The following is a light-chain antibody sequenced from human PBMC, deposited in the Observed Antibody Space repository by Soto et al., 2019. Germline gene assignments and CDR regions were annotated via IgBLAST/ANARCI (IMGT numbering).Light chain of an antibody. CDR1: SSDVGGYNY. Sequence: QSALTQPASVSGSPGQSITISCTGTSSDVGGYNYVSWYQQHPGKAPKLMIYDVSNRPSGVSNRFSGSKSGNTASLTISGHQAEDEADYYCSSYTSSSTLVVFGGGTKLNVL. CDR3: SSYTSSSTLVV. CDR2: DVS. J-gene: IGLJ2*01. V-gene: IGLV2-14*01.